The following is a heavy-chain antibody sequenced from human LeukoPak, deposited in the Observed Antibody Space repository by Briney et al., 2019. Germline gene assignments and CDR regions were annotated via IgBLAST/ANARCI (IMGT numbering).Heavy chain of an antibody. CDR1: GYTFTSYG. V-gene: IGHV1-18*01. J-gene: IGHJ5*02. CDR2: ISAYNDNT. Sequence: ASVKVSCKASGYTFTSYGISWVRQAPGQGLEWMGWISAYNDNTNYAQKLQGRVTMTTDTSTSTAYMELRSLRSDDTAVYYCARDLLWQQLGNWFDPWGQGTLVTVSS. D-gene: IGHD6-13*01. CDR3: ARDLLWQQLGNWFDP.